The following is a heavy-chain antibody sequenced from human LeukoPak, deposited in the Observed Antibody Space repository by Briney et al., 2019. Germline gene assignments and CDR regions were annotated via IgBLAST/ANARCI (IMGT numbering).Heavy chain of an antibody. Sequence: SETLSLTCTVSGGSIRSYYWNWIRQPPGKGLEWIGYIYYSGTTNHNPSLKSRVTISVDTSKNQFSLKLSSVTAADTAVYYCARHSNYYDSSGYSDAFDIWGQGTMVTVSS. D-gene: IGHD3-22*01. CDR2: IYYSGTT. J-gene: IGHJ3*02. CDR1: GGSIRSYY. CDR3: ARHSNYYDSSGYSDAFDI. V-gene: IGHV4-59*08.